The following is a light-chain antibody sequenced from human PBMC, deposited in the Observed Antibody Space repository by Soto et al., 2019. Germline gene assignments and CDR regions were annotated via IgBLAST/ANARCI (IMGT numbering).Light chain of an antibody. CDR1: QSISTW. Sequence: DIQMTQSPSTLSASVGDRVTITWRASQSISTWFAWYQQKPGKAPNLLNYDASSLQSGVPSRFSGSGSWIEFTLTISSLQPHDFATYYCQQYKSFSGTFGQGTKLEIK. V-gene: IGKV1-5*01. CDR3: QQYKSFSGT. CDR2: DAS. J-gene: IGKJ2*02.